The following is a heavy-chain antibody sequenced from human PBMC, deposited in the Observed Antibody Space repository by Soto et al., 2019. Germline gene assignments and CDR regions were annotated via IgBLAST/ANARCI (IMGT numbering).Heavy chain of an antibody. D-gene: IGHD3-10*02. CDR2: ISGDSSYM. Sequence: EVQVVESGGGLVKPGGSLRLSCAASGFIFSSYSMNWVRQAPGKGLEWVSSISGDSSYMYYADSVKGRFTISRDNAKNSLYLQMNSLRAEDTAVYYCARGVRGPNSLPWFDPWGQGTLVTVSS. V-gene: IGHV3-21*04. CDR3: ARGVRGPNSLPWFDP. CDR1: GFIFSSYS. J-gene: IGHJ5*02.